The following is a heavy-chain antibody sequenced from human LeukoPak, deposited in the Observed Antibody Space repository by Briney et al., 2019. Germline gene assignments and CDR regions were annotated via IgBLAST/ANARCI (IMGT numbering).Heavy chain of an antibody. Sequence: GGSLRLSCVASGFIFSTYWMTWVRRAPGKGLEWVANIKQDGSEKYYVDSVKGRFTISRDNAKNSLFLQMNSLRVEDTAVYYCVRGQLQYYDSSGYYPIYWGQGTLVTVSS. CDR1: GFIFSTYW. V-gene: IGHV3-7*01. J-gene: IGHJ4*02. D-gene: IGHD3-22*01. CDR2: IKQDGSEK. CDR3: VRGQLQYYDSSGYYPIY.